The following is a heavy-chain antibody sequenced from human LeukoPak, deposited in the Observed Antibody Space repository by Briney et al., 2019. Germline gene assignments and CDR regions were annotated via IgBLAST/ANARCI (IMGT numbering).Heavy chain of an antibody. V-gene: IGHV1-69*05. CDR2: IIPIFGTA. D-gene: IGHD7-27*01. CDR3: ARTKLGIGGGYFDY. CDR1: GGTFSSYA. Sequence: ASVKVSCKASGGTFSSYAISWVRQAPGQGLEWMGRIIPIFGTANYAQKFQGRVTITTDESTSTAYMELSSPRSEDTAVYYCARTKLGIGGGYFDYWGQGTLVTVSS. J-gene: IGHJ4*02.